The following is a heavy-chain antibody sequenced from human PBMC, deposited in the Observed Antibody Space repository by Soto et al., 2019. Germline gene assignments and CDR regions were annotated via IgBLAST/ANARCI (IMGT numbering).Heavy chain of an antibody. Sequence: QITLKESGPTLVKPTQTLTLTCTFSGFSLSTSGVGVGWIRQPPGKALEWLALIYWADDKRYSPSLKSRPTITKDTSKNQVVLTMTNMDPVDTATYYCAHSPQLLWFGELYPGHGPFDIWGQGTMVTVSS. CDR1: GFSLSTSGVG. CDR2: IYWADDK. CDR3: AHSPQLLWFGELYPGHGPFDI. J-gene: IGHJ3*02. V-gene: IGHV2-5*02. D-gene: IGHD3-10*01.